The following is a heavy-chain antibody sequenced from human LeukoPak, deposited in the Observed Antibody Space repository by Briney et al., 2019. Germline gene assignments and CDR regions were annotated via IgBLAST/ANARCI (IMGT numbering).Heavy chain of an antibody. Sequence: SETLSLTCTVSGGSIISVSYYWGWIRQPPGNGLEWIGSMYYSDSGNIYYNPSLKNRVTISVDTSKNQFSLKLSSVTAADTAVYYCARHYYDTSVYFPYYFDSWGQGTLVTVSS. V-gene: IGHV4-39*01. J-gene: IGHJ4*02. CDR1: GGSIISVSYY. CDR3: ARHYYDTSVYFPYYFDS. D-gene: IGHD3-22*01. CDR2: MYYSDSGNI.